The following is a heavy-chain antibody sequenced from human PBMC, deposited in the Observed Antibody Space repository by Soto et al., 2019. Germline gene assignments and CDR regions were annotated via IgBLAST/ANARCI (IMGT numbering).Heavy chain of an antibody. Sequence: PGGSLRLSCAASGFTFDDYAMHWVRQAPGKGLEWVSGISWNSGSIGYADSVKGRFTISRDNAKNSLYLQMNSLRAEDTALYYCARGKDGRRAGTYYFDMDVWGKGTTVTV. D-gene: IGHD1-1*01. CDR1: GFTFDDYA. CDR3: ARGKDGRRAGTYYFDMDV. J-gene: IGHJ6*03. CDR2: ISWNSGSI. V-gene: IGHV3-9*01.